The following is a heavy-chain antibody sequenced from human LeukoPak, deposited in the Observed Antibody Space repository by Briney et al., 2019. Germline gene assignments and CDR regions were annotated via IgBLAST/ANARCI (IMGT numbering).Heavy chain of an antibody. CDR3: ARIVSSHWDT. CDR1: GFAFSDYY. Sequence: PGGSLRLSCAASGFAFSDYYMSWIRQAPGKGLEWVSYISNSGSTIYYADSVMGRCTISRDNAKSSLYLQMNSLRAEDTAVYYCARIVSSHWDTWGQGTLVTVSS. V-gene: IGHV3-11*01. J-gene: IGHJ5*02. D-gene: IGHD7-27*01. CDR2: ISNSGSTI.